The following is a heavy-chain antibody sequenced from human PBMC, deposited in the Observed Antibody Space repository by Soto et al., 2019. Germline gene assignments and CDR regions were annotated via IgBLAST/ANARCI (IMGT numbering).Heavy chain of an antibody. CDR2: IYPGDSDA. V-gene: IGHV5-51*01. J-gene: IGHJ5*01. CDR1: GYSVTSYW. D-gene: IGHD2-2*01. Sequence: PGEALQIFCKASGYSVTSYWIGWVRQMPGKGLEWMGIIYPGDSDARYSPSFQGPVTISVDKSITTAYLQWSSLKASDTAIYYCARQEGSYTSSYDSWGDLTLVPVSP. CDR3: ARQEGSYTSSYDS.